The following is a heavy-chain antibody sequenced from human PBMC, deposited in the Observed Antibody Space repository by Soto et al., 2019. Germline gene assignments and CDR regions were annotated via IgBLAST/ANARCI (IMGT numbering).Heavy chain of an antibody. CDR3: VSDFGWYFRSGYMDV. D-gene: IGHD3-3*01. CDR1: GFDFSSYS. V-gene: IGHV3-21*02. Sequence: EVQLVESGGGLVKPGGSLRLSCAASGFDFSSYSMNWVRQAPGKGLEWVSSINEDSSYIYYAHSLSGRFTISRDHAKESLYLQMNSLRAKDTAVYYCVSDFGWYFRSGYMDVCGDGATVTVSS. CDR2: INEDSSYI. J-gene: IGHJ6*03.